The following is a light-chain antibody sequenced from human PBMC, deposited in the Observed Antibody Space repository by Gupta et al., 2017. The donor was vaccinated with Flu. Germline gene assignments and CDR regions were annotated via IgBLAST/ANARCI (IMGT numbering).Light chain of an antibody. Sequence: SITISCTGTSSDFGGDKYVSWYQQHPGKVPKLIMYEVSIRPSGVSNRFSGSKSGNTASLTSSGLQAEDEADYYCSSFTSTSTLLFGGGTKLTVL. CDR2: EVS. CDR3: SSFTSTSTLL. V-gene: IGLV2-14*01. J-gene: IGLJ3*02. CDR1: SSDFGGDKY.